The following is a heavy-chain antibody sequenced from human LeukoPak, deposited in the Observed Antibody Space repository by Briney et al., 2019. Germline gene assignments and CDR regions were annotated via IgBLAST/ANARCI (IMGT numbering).Heavy chain of an antibody. CDR3: ARDRGSSWGNWFDP. CDR1: GYTFTSYG. Sequence: ASVKVSCKASGYTFTSYGISWARQAPGQGLEWMGWISAYNGNTNCAQKPQGRVTMTTDTSTSTAYMELRGLRSDDTAVYYCARDRGSSWGNWFDPWGQGTLVTVSS. D-gene: IGHD6-13*01. V-gene: IGHV1-18*01. CDR2: ISAYNGNT. J-gene: IGHJ5*02.